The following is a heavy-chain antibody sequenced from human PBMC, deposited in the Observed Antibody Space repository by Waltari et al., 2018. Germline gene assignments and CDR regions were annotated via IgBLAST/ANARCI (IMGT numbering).Heavy chain of an antibody. D-gene: IGHD7-27*01. V-gene: IGHV4-59*01. CDR1: GGSISSYY. CDR3: ARDKAGDHFDY. Sequence: QVQLQESGSGLVKPSETLSLTCTVSGGSISSYYCTWIRQPPGKGLEWIGYIYYSGSTNYNPSLKSRVTISVDTSKNQFSLKLSSVTAADTAVYYCARDKAGDHFDYWGQGTLVTVSS. J-gene: IGHJ4*02. CDR2: IYYSGST.